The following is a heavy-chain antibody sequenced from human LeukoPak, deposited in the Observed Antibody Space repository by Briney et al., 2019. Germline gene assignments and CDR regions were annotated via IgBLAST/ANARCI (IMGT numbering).Heavy chain of an antibody. Sequence: PSETLSLTCTVSGGSITNYYWSWIRQPPGKGPEWIGNIFNSRNTNYNPSLSSRVTISVDTSKNRFSLKVSSVTAADTAVYYCARHVSPFGSSDWFDPWGQGTLVTVSS. CDR1: GGSITNYY. J-gene: IGHJ5*02. CDR3: ARHVSPFGSSDWFDP. V-gene: IGHV4-59*08. D-gene: IGHD3-16*01. CDR2: IFNSRNT.